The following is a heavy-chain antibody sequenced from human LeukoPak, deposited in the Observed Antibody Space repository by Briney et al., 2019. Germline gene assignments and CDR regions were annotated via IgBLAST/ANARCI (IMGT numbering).Heavy chain of an antibody. CDR1: GFTFGNHW. CDR2: IKYDGSEK. J-gene: IGHJ4*02. Sequence: GGSLRLSCAASGFTFGNHWMDWVRQAPGKGLEWVANIKYDGSEKYYVDSVKGRFTISRDNAKKLVYLETNSLRAEDTAVYYCSRSLDDWGQGTLVTVSS. V-gene: IGHV3-7*01. CDR3: SRSLDD.